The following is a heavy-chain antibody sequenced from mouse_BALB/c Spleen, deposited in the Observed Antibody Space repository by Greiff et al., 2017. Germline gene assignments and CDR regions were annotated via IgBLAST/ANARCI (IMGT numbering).Heavy chain of an antibody. CDR2: IWGDGST. CDR1: GFSLTGYG. CDR3: AREDGNHYFDY. Sequence: QVQLKESGPGLVAPSQSLSITCTVSGFSLTGYGVNWVRQPPGKGLEWLGMIWGDGSTDYNSALKSRLSISKDNSKSQVFLKMNSLQTDDTARYYCAREDGNHYFDYWGQGTTLTVSS. J-gene: IGHJ2*01. V-gene: IGHV2-6-7*01. D-gene: IGHD2-1*01.